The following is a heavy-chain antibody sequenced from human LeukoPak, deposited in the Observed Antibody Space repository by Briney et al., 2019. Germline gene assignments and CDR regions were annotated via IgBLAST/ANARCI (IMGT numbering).Heavy chain of an antibody. CDR2: ISSSGSYI. CDR3: ARARSSGWSTRPGDYYFDY. Sequence: KTGGSLRLSCAASGFTSSNYNMNWVRQSPGRGLEWVSCISSSGSYIYYADSLKGRFTISRDNAKNSLSLQMNSLTAEDAAVYYCARARSSGWSTRPGDYYFDYWGQGTLVTVSS. V-gene: IGHV3-21*01. D-gene: IGHD6-19*01. CDR1: GFTSSNYN. J-gene: IGHJ4*02.